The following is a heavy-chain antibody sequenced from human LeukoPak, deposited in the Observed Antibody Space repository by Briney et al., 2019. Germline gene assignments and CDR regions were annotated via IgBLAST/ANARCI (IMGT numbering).Heavy chain of an antibody. CDR3: TRDSALLGVAFDL. V-gene: IGHV3-64D*06. CDR2: ISSNGDNT. D-gene: IGHD2-15*01. J-gene: IGHJ3*01. Sequence: GGSLRLSCSASGFPFNTYAIHWVRQAPGRGLEYVAGISSNGDNTDFADSAKGRFTISRDNSKSTLFLQMNSLRAEDTAVYFCTRDSALLGVAFDLWGQGTVVTVSS. CDR1: GFPFNTYA.